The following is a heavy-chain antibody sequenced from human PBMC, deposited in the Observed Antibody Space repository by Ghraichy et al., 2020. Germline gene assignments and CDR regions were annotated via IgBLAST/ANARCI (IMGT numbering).Heavy chain of an antibody. V-gene: IGHV4-61*01. CDR2: IYYSGST. CDR3: ARDALRTVTTDY. J-gene: IGHJ4*02. D-gene: IGHD4-11*01. Sequence: GSLSLTCTVSGGSVSGGSYYWTWIRQPPGKGLEWIGYIYYSGSTSYNPSLRSRITISVDTSKNQFSLKLSSVTAADTAVYYCARDALRTVTTDYWGQGTLVTVSS. CDR1: GGSVSGGSYY.